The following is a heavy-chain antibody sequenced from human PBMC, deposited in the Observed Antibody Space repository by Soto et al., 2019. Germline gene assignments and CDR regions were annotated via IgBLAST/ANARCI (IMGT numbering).Heavy chain of an antibody. CDR2: IYYSGST. CDR1: GGSISSGDYY. Sequence: QVQLQESGPGLVKPSQTLSLTCTVSGGSISSGDYYWSWIRQPPGKGLEWIGYIYYSGSTYYNPSIHTRVTIAVDTSEHQFAPNITSVTAAATAMYSCARGGMDRIYPRNTGCDTSGQGALVSVAS. V-gene: IGHV4-30-4*01. J-gene: IGHJ5*02. CDR3: ARGGMDRIYPRNTGCDT. D-gene: IGHD1-26*01.